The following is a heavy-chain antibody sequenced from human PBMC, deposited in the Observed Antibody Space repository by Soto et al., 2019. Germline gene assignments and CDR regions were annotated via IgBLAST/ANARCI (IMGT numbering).Heavy chain of an antibody. CDR1: GFTFGSRA. V-gene: IGHV3-23*01. CDR3: ARGSEDSYPGSLIFDF. CDR2: ITDNGGDS. J-gene: IGHJ4*02. D-gene: IGHD3-10*01. Sequence: EVQLLVSGGDLVQPGGSLRLSCVASGFTFGSRAMSWVRQAPGEGLEWVSTITDNGGDSKSADSVRGRFAISRDNSKKILYLQMNSLRAEESAIYYCARGSEDSYPGSLIFDFWGGGTLVSVSS.